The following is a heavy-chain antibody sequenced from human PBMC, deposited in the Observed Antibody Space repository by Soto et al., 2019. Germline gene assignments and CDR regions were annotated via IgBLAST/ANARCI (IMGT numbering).Heavy chain of an antibody. Sequence: QVQLVQSGAEVKKPGSSVKVSCKASGGTFSSYAISWVRQAPGQGLEWMGGIIPIFGTTNYAQKFQGRGTITADESTSPAYMELSSLRSEDTAMYYCARVVTVVKSFHYWYFDLWGRGTLVTVSS. CDR3: ARVVTVVKSFHYWYFDL. J-gene: IGHJ2*01. V-gene: IGHV1-69*12. D-gene: IGHD2-15*01. CDR2: IIPIFGTT. CDR1: GGTFSSYA.